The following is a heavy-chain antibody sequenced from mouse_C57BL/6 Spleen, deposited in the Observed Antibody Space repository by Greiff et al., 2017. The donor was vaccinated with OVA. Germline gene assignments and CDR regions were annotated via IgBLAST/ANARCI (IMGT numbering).Heavy chain of an antibody. J-gene: IGHJ2*01. CDR3: ARRGSYDYDGGDY. Sequence: VQLQQSGPELVKPGASVKISCKASGYAFSSSWMNWVKQRPGKGLEWIGRIYPGDGDTNYNGKFKGKATLTADKSSSTAYMQLSSLTSEDSAVYFCARRGSYDYDGGDYWGQGTTLTVSS. D-gene: IGHD2-4*01. V-gene: IGHV1-82*01. CDR2: IYPGDGDT. CDR1: GYAFSSSW.